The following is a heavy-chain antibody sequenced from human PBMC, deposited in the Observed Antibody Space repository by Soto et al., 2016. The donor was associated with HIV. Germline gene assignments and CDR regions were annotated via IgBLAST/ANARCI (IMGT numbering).Heavy chain of an antibody. CDR1: GYTFTDYY. J-gene: IGHJ6*02. Sequence: QVQLVQSAAELKNPGASLKVPCKTSGYTFTDYYILWVRQAPGQGLEWMAWSNPKSGASKSAQRFQGRVTMTRDTSISTAYMELHSLESDDTAVYYCARDRKMTTVTTSGLFGLDVWGQGTTVTVSS. CDR3: ARDRKMTTVTTSGLFGLDV. V-gene: IGHV1-2*02. D-gene: IGHD4-17*01. CDR2: SNPKSGAS.